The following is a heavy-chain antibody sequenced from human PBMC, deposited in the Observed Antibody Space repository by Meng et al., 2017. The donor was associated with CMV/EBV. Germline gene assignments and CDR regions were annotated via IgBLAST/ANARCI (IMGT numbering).Heavy chain of an antibody. Sequence: GESLKISCAASGFTFSSYDMHWVRQAPGKGLEWVAVISYDGSKKYYADSVKGRLTISRDNAKNTLYLQMNSLRAEDTAVYYCTRGLVVHETSDYWGQGTLVTVSS. CDR1: GFTFSSYD. CDR3: TRGLVVHETSDY. V-gene: IGHV3-30-3*01. CDR2: ISYDGSKK. D-gene: IGHD2-2*01. J-gene: IGHJ4*02.